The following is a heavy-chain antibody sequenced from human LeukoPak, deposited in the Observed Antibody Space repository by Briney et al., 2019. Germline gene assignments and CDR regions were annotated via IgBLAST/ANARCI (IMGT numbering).Heavy chain of an antibody. D-gene: IGHD4-11*01. CDR2: INPIFGTA. J-gene: IGHJ6*03. CDR3: AREREDSNYYYYYYMDV. CDR1: GGTFSSYA. V-gene: IGHV1-69*13. Sequence: SVKVSCKASGGTFSSYAISWVRQAPGQGLEWMGGINPIFGTANYAQKFQGRVTITADESTSTAYMELSSLRSEDTAVYYCAREREDSNYYYYYYMDVWGKGTTVTVSS.